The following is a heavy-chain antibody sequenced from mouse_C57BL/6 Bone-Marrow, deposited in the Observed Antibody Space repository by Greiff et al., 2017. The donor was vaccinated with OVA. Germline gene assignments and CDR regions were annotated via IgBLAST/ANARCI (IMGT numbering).Heavy chain of an antibody. V-gene: IGHV5-12*01. Sequence: EVQGVESGGGLVQPGGSLKLSCAASGFTFSDYYMYWVRQTPEKRLEWVAYISNGGGSTYYPDTVKGRFTISRDNAKNTLYLQMSGLKSEDTAMYYCARQNWYFDVWGTGTTVTVSS. J-gene: IGHJ1*03. CDR1: GFTFSDYY. CDR2: ISNGGGST. CDR3: ARQNWYFDV.